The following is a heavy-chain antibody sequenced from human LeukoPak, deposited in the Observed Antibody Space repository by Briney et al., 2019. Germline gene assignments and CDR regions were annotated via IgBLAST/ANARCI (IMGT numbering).Heavy chain of an antibody. V-gene: IGHV1-8*01. CDR2: MNPNSGNT. Sequence: GASVKVSCKASGYTFTSYDINWVRQATGQGLEWMGWMNPNSGNTGYAQKFQGRVTMTRNISISTAYMELSSLRSEDTAVYYCATLGRGFNFWSGYSGSYMDVWGKGTTVTVSS. D-gene: IGHD3-3*01. CDR1: GYTFTSYD. CDR3: ATLGRGFNFWSGYSGSYMDV. J-gene: IGHJ6*03.